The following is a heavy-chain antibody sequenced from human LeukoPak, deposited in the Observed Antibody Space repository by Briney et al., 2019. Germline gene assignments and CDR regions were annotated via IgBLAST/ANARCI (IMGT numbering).Heavy chain of an antibody. CDR2: IYYSGST. CDR3: ARDSSGYYYNYYYYMDV. V-gene: IGHV4-59*01. D-gene: IGHD3-22*01. J-gene: IGHJ6*03. Sequence: PSETLSLTCTVSGGSISSYYWSWIRQPPGKGLEWIGYIYYSGSTNYNPSLKSRVTISVDTSKNQFSLKLSSVTAADTAVYYCARDSSGYYYNYYYYMDVWGKGTTVTISS. CDR1: GGSISSYY.